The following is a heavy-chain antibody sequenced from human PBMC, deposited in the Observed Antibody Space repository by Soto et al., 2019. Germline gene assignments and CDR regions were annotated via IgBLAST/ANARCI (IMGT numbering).Heavy chain of an antibody. Sequence: QVQLVQSGAEVRKPGSSVKLSCKASGGTFSRSTISWVRQAPGQGLEWMGGITPIFGTANYAQNFQGRVAITADESTNTVYMEVSRLRSEDTAIYYCARQFDYERSGYYCAYWGQGTLVTVSS. CDR3: ARQFDYERSGYYCAY. J-gene: IGHJ4*02. V-gene: IGHV1-69*01. D-gene: IGHD3-22*01. CDR2: ITPIFGTA. CDR1: GGTFSRST.